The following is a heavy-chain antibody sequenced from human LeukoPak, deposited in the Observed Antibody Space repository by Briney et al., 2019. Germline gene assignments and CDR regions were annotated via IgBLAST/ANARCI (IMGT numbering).Heavy chain of an antibody. CDR3: ARARYSSSSKGMSAFDI. D-gene: IGHD6-13*01. V-gene: IGHV1-69*13. CDR2: IIPIFGTA. Sequence: GASVKVSCKASGGTFSSYAINWVRQAPGQGLEWMGGIIPIFGTANYAQKFQGRVTITADESTSTAYMELSSLRSEDTAVYYCARARYSSSSKGMSAFDIWGQGTMVTVSS. J-gene: IGHJ3*02. CDR1: GGTFSSYA.